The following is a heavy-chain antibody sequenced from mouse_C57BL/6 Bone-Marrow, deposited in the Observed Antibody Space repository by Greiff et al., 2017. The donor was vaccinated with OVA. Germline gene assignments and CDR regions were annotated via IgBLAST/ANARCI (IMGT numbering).Heavy chain of an antibody. D-gene: IGHD1-2*01. V-gene: IGHV5-17*01. Sequence: EVQLVESGGGLVKPGGSLKLSCAASGFTFSDYGMHWVRQAPEKGLEWVAYISTGSSTIYYADTVKGRFTISSDNAKSTLFLQMTSLRSEDTAVYYCARFAKDTAGFAYWGQGTLVTVSA. J-gene: IGHJ3*01. CDR2: ISTGSSTI. CDR3: ARFAKDTAGFAY. CDR1: GFTFSDYG.